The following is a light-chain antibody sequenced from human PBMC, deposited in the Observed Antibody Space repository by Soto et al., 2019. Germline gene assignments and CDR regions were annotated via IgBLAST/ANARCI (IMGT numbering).Light chain of an antibody. CDR1: QSVSSSY. Sequence: EIVLTQSPGTLSLSPRERATLSCRASQSVSSSYLAWYQQKPGQAPRLLIYGASSRATGIPYRFSGSGSGTDFTLTISRLEPEDFAVYYCQQYGSSPWTFGQGTKVEIK. CDR2: GAS. V-gene: IGKV3-20*01. J-gene: IGKJ1*01. CDR3: QQYGSSPWT.